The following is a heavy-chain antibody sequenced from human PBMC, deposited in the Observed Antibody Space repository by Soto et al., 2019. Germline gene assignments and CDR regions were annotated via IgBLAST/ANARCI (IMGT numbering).Heavy chain of an antibody. CDR3: ARAPSGSYHY. V-gene: IGHV3-21*01. CDR2: ISSSSSYI. D-gene: IGHD1-26*01. J-gene: IGHJ4*02. CDR1: GFTFSSYS. Sequence: EVQLVESGGGLVKPGGSLRLSCAASGFTFSSYSMNWVRQAPGKGLEWVSSISSSSSYIYYADSVKGRFTISGDNAKNSLYLQMNSLRAEDTAVYYCARAPSGSYHYWGQGTLVTVSS.